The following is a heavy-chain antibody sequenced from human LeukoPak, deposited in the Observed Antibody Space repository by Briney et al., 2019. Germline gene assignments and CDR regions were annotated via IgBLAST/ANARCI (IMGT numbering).Heavy chain of an antibody. CDR3: ARRGLGKVPAARSAHDAFDI. J-gene: IGHJ3*02. Sequence: PSETLSLTCTVSGGSISSSSYYWSWIRQPPGKGLNWFGEINHSGSTNYNPSLKSRVTISVDTSKNQFSLKLSSVTAADTAVYYCARRGLGKVPAARSAHDAFDIWGQGTMVTVSS. D-gene: IGHD2-2*01. CDR1: GGSISSSSYY. V-gene: IGHV4-39*01. CDR2: INHSGST.